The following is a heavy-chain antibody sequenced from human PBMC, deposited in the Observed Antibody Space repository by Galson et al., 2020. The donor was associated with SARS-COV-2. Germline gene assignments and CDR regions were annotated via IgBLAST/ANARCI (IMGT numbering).Heavy chain of an antibody. CDR3: AKLGGGDAGSSWFRPEY. Sequence: GGSPRLSCAASGLTFSVYGMHWVRQAPGKGPEWVAMLWFDGRKEYYADSVKGRFSISRDNSKNTLYLQMNGLRVDDTAFYYCAKLGGGDAGSSWFRPEYCGQGVLVTVSS. CDR2: LWFDGRKE. CDR1: GLTFSVYG. V-gene: IGHV3-33*06. J-gene: IGHJ4*02. D-gene: IGHD6-13*01.